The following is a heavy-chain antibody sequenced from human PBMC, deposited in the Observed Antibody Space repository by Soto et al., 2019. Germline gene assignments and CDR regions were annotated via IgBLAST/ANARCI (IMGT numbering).Heavy chain of an antibody. V-gene: IGHV3-53*01. Sequence: PGGSLRLSCAASGFTVSSNYMSWVRQAPGKGLEWVSVIYSGGSTYYADSVKGRFTISRDNSKNTLYLQMNSLRAEDTAVYYCARGKRPDVLRYFDWLVVDYWGQGTLVTVSS. CDR3: ARGKRPDVLRYFDWLVVDY. CDR1: GFTVSSNY. J-gene: IGHJ4*02. CDR2: IYSGGST. D-gene: IGHD3-9*01.